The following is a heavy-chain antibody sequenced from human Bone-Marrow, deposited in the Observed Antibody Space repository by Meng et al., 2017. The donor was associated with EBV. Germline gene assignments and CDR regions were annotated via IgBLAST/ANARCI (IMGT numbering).Heavy chain of an antibody. V-gene: IGHV4-39*07. Sequence: HLQLQESGPRLVKPSETLSLTCTVSGGSISSSSYYWGWIRQPPGKGLEWIGSIYYSGSTYYNPSLKSRVTISVDTSKNQFSLKLSSVTAADTAVYYCASRYGSGSYYFDYWGQGTLVTVSS. CDR2: IYYSGST. CDR1: GGSISSSSYY. J-gene: IGHJ4*02. CDR3: ASRYGSGSYYFDY. D-gene: IGHD3-10*01.